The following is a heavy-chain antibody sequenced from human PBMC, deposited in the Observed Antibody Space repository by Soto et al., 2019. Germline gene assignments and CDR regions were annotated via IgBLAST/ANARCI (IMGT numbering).Heavy chain of an antibody. V-gene: IGHV1-2*02. CDR2: INPNSGGT. CDR1: GYTFTGYY. J-gene: IGHJ4*02. D-gene: IGHD3-22*01. CDR3: AREGQTYYYDSSGYFIDY. Sequence: ASVKVSCKASGYTFTGYYMPWVRQAPGQGLEWMGWINPNSGGTNYAQKFQGRVTMTRDTYISTSYMELIRLRSEDTAVYYCAREGQTYYYDSSGYFIDYWGQGNLVNVS.